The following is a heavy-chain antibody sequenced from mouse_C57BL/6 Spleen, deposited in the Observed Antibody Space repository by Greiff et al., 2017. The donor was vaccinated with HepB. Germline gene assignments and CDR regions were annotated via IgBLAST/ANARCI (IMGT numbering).Heavy chain of an antibody. J-gene: IGHJ2*01. V-gene: IGHV1-75*01. CDR1: GYTFTDYY. CDR2: IFPGSGST. D-gene: IGHD1-1*01. Sequence: QVQLQQSGPELVKPGASVKISCKASGYTFTDYYINWVKQRPGQGLEWIGWIFPGSGSTYYNEKFKGKATLTVDKSSSTAYMLLSSLTSEDSAVYFCAGHSHYYGSSRDYFDYWGQGTTLTVSS. CDR3: AGHSHYYGSSRDYFDY.